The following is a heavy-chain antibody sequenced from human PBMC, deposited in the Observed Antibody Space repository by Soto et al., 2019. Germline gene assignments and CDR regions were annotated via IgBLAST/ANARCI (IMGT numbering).Heavy chain of an antibody. CDR2: IGVSGGTT. J-gene: IGHJ6*03. Sequence: PGGSLRLSCAASGFTISTFAMNWVRPAPGNGLEWVSVIGVSGGTTYYADSVKGRFTISRDKSKNTLYLQMNSLRAEDTAVYYCAKSGGPFLYYYHMDVWGKGTTVTVSS. D-gene: IGHD3-3*01. CDR1: GFTISTFA. V-gene: IGHV3-23*01. CDR3: AKSGGPFLYYYHMDV.